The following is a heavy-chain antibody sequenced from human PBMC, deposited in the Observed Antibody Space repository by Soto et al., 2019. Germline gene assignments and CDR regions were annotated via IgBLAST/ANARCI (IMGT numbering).Heavy chain of an antibody. CDR3: ARDLRPGGSTSSFDL. CDR2: IIPIFGTA. V-gene: IGHV1-69*01. Sequence: QVPLVQSGAEVKKPGSSVKVSCKASGGTFSSYAISWVRQAPGQGLEWMGGIIPIFGTANYAQKFQGRVTITADESTSTAYMELSSLRSEDTAVYYCARDLRPGGSTSSFDLWGRGTLVTVSS. J-gene: IGHJ2*01. D-gene: IGHD3-16*01. CDR1: GGTFSSYA.